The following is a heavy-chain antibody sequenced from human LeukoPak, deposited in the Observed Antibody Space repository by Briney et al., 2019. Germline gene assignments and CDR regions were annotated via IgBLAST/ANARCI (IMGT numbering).Heavy chain of an antibody. CDR1: GFTFSSSG. V-gene: IGHV3-33*01. J-gene: IGHJ4*02. CDR2: TWYDGSKE. D-gene: IGHD6-19*01. Sequence: PGGSLRLSCAASGFTFSSSGMHWVRQAPGKGLEWVAVTWYDGSKEYYADSVKGRFTISRDNTKNTLYLQMNSLRAEDTAVYYCARVPGGWRPFDYWGQGTLVTVSS. CDR3: ARVPGGWRPFDY.